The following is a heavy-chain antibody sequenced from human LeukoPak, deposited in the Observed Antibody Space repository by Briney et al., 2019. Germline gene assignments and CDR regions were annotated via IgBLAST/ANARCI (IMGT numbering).Heavy chain of an antibody. V-gene: IGHV3-7*03. Sequence: GGSLRLSCAASGFTFSSYWMSWVRQAPGKGLEWVANIKQDGSEKYYVDSVKGRFTISRDNAKNSLYLQMNSLRAEDTAVYYCATKLPAAGRGFDYWGQGTLVTVSS. D-gene: IGHD6-13*01. J-gene: IGHJ4*02. CDR3: ATKLPAAGRGFDY. CDR1: GFTFSSYW. CDR2: IKQDGSEK.